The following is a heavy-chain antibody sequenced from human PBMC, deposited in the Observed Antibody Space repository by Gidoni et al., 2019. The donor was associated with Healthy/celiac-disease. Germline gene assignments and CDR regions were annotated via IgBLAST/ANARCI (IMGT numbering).Heavy chain of an antibody. V-gene: IGHV4-31*03. J-gene: IGHJ6*04. CDR3: ARVGMVRGVILLDV. CDR1: GGPISSGGYY. Sequence: QVQLQESGPGLVKPSKTLSLTCTVPGGPISSGGYYWSWIRQHPGKGPEWIGYIYYSGSTYYNPSLKSRVTISVDTSKNQFSLKLSSVTAADTAVYYCARVGMVRGVILLDVWGKGTTVTVSS. D-gene: IGHD3-10*01. CDR2: IYYSGST.